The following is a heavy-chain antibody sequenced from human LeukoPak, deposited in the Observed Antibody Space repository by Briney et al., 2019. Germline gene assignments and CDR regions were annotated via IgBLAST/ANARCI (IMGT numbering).Heavy chain of an antibody. D-gene: IGHD5-12*01. V-gene: IGHV3-20*04. CDR3: ARVDQQVATIYYYYYMDV. CDR2: LDWDGDRI. J-gene: IGHJ6*03. CDR1: GFTFSKAW. Sequence: PGGSLRLSCAASGFTFSKAWMSWVRQAPGKGLEWVSGLDWDGDRIGYADSVKGRFTISRDNAKNSLYLQMNSLRAEDTAVYYCARVDQQVATIYYYYYMDVWGKGTTVTVSS.